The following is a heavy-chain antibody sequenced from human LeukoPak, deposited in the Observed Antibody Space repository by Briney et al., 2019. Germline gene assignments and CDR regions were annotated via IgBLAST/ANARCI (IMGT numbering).Heavy chain of an antibody. J-gene: IGHJ6*03. V-gene: IGHV1-8*03. CDR3: ARGGGSGWHYYYYYMDV. Sequence: ASVKVSCKASGYTFTSYDINWVRQATGQGLEWMGWMNPNSGNTGYAQKFQGRVTITRNTSISTAYMELSSLRSEDTAVYYCARGGGSGWHYYYYYMDVWGKGTTVTVSS. CDR2: MNPNSGNT. D-gene: IGHD6-19*01. CDR1: GYTFTSYD.